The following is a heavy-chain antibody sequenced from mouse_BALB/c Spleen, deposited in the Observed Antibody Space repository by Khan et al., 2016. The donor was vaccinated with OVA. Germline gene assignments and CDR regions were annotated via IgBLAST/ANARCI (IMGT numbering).Heavy chain of an antibody. CDR2: ITYNGST. Sequence: EVQLQESGPSLVKPSQTLSLTCSVTGDFITSGYWNWIRKFPGNKLEYMGYITYNGSTYYNPSLKRRISISRDTSKNQYYLLLNSGTTEDPATVCCARGTRNWGQGTSVTVSA. CDR1: GDFITSGY. V-gene: IGHV3-8*02. J-gene: IGHJ4*01. CDR3: ARGTRN. D-gene: IGHD2-14*01.